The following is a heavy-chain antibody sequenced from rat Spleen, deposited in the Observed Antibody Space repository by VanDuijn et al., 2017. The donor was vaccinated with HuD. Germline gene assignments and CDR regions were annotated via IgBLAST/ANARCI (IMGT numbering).Heavy chain of an antibody. CDR3: ARSEESTYISFDH. Sequence: EVQLQESGPGLVKPSQSLSLTCSVTGHSITSGYGWNWIRKFPGNKLEWMGYINSAGRTNYNPSLKSRISITRDTSKNQFFLRVNSVITEGTATYYCARSEESTYISFDHWGQGVMVTVSS. J-gene: IGHJ2*01. D-gene: IGHD1-2*01. CDR1: GHSITSGYG. V-gene: IGHV3-3*01. CDR2: INSAGRT.